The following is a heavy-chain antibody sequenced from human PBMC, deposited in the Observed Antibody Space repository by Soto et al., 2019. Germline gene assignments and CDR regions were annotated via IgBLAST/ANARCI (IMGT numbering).Heavy chain of an antibody. D-gene: IGHD1-1*01. V-gene: IGHV1-2*02. CDR2: INPNNGAT. CDR1: RYIFTAYF. Sequence: QVQLVQSGAEVKKPGASVKVSCKAPRYIFTAYFMLWVRQAPGQGLEWMGWINPNNGATHYGLSFQGRVTMTRDTSISTAYMELSSLRYDDTAVYYCASHDPGARFDPWGQGTLVIVSS. CDR3: ASHDPGARFDP. J-gene: IGHJ5*02.